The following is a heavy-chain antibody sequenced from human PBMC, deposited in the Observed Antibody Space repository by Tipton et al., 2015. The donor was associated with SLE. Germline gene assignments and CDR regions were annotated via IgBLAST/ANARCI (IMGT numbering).Heavy chain of an antibody. D-gene: IGHD7-27*01. V-gene: IGHV3-53*05. CDR3: ARELGIPWYFDL. CDR1: GFTVSSNY. J-gene: IGHJ2*01. CDR2: LYSGGGT. Sequence: SLRLSCAASGFTVSSNYMSWVRQAPGKGLVWVSLLYSGGGTYYADSVKGRFTISRDNSKNTLYLQMNSLRVEDTAVYYCARELGIPWYFDLWGRGTLVTVSS.